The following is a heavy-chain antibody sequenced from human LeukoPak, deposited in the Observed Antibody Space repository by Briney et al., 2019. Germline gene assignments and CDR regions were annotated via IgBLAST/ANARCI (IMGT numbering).Heavy chain of an antibody. CDR1: GFTFSIYA. CDR3: ATGCVGSPNCQTTGYDH. Sequence: QSGGSLRLSCAASGFTFSIYAMNWVRQAPGKGLEWVSGISDSGRNTYYSDSVKGRFTISRDNSGSTVYLQMNSLTAEDTAQYYCATGCVGSPNCQTTGYDHWGQGTMVTVSS. J-gene: IGHJ4*02. CDR2: ISDSGRNT. V-gene: IGHV3-23*01. D-gene: IGHD2-2*01.